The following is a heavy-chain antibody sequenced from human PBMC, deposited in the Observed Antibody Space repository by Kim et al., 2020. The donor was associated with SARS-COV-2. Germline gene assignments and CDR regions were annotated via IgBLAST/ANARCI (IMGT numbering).Heavy chain of an antibody. CDR1: GFTFSSYS. CDR2: ISSSSSYI. CDR3: ARAKSYDFWSGYWHDAFDI. J-gene: IGHJ3*02. D-gene: IGHD3-3*01. V-gene: IGHV3-21*01. Sequence: GGSLRLSCAASGFTFSSYSMNWVRQAPGKGLEWVSSISSSSSYIYYADSVKGRFTISRDNAKNSLYLQMNSLRAEDTAVYYCARAKSYDFWSGYWHDAFDIWGQGTMVTVSS.